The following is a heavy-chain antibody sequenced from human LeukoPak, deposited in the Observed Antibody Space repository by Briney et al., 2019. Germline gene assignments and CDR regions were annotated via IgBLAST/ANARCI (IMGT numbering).Heavy chain of an antibody. CDR3: ALGILVKGGDYFDY. Sequence: PGGSLRLSCAASGFTFSSYSMNWVRQAPGKGLEWVSYISSSSTIYYADSVKGRFTISRDNAKNSLYLQMNSLRAEDTAVYYCALGILVKGGDYFDYWGQGTLVTVSS. J-gene: IGHJ4*02. CDR1: GFTFSSYS. D-gene: IGHD7-27*01. V-gene: IGHV3-48*01. CDR2: ISSSSTI.